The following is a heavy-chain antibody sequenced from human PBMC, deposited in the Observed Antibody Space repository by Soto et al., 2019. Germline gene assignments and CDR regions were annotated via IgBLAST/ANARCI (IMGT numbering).Heavy chain of an antibody. Sequence: ASVTVSCKACGYGFTSYYMRWGRQAPGQGLEWMGIINPSGGSTSYAQKFQGRVTMTRDTSTSTVYMELSSLRSEDTAVYYCARAIGYSGYVDGDYWGQGTLVTVSS. J-gene: IGHJ4*02. CDR3: ARAIGYSGYVDGDY. V-gene: IGHV1-46*01. D-gene: IGHD5-12*01. CDR1: GYGFTSYY. CDR2: INPSGGST.